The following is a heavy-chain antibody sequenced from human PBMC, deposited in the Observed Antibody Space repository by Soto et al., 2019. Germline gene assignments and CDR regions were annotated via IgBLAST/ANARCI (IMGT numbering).Heavy chain of an antibody. CDR3: ARSVYYDSSGYYYVVNAFDI. CDR2: ISAYNGNT. Sequence: ASVELSCKASGYTFTSYGISWVRQAPGQGLEWMGWISAYNGNTNYAQKLQGRVTMTTDTSTSTAYMELRSLRSDDTAVYYCARSVYYDSSGYYYVVNAFDIWGQGTMVTVSS. CDR1: GYTFTSYG. V-gene: IGHV1-18*04. D-gene: IGHD3-22*01. J-gene: IGHJ3*02.